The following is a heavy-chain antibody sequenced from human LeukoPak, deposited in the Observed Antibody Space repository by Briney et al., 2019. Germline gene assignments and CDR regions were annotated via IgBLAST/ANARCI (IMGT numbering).Heavy chain of an antibody. Sequence: GASVKVSCKASGYTFTSYGISWVRQAPGKGLEGMGWISAYNGNTNYAQKLQGRVTMTTDTSTSTAYMELRSLRSDDTAVYYCARDLNRVVTSKAVGYWGQGTLVTVSS. CDR1: GYTFTSYG. V-gene: IGHV1-18*01. CDR2: ISAYNGNT. J-gene: IGHJ4*02. D-gene: IGHD4-23*01. CDR3: ARDLNRVVTSKAVGY.